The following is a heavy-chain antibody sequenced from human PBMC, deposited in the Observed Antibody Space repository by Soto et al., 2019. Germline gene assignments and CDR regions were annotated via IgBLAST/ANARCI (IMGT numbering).Heavy chain of an antibody. CDR1: GFTFSNYG. CDR2: ISYDGSNK. CDR3: AKDLDYCSGGSCYSYYYYGMDV. J-gene: IGHJ6*02. D-gene: IGHD2-15*01. Sequence: GGSLRLSCAASGFTFSNYGMHWVRQAPGKGLEWVAVISYDGSNKYYADSVKGRFTISRDNSKNTLYLQMNSLRAEDTAVYYCAKDLDYCSGGSCYSYYYYGMDVWGQGTTVTVSS. V-gene: IGHV3-30*18.